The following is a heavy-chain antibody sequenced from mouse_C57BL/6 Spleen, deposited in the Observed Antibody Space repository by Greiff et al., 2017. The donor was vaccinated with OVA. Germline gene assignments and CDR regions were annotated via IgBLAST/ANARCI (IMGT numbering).Heavy chain of an antibody. CDR3: ARPALYYGNYDAMDY. Sequence: VQLKESGPELVKPGASVKISCKASGYSFTDYNMNWVKQSNGKSLEWIGVINPNYGTTSYNQKFKGKATLTVDQSSSTAYMQLNSLTSEDSAVYYCARPALYYGNYDAMDYWGQGTSVTVSS. D-gene: IGHD2-1*01. J-gene: IGHJ4*01. CDR1: GYSFTDYN. V-gene: IGHV1-39*01. CDR2: INPNYGTT.